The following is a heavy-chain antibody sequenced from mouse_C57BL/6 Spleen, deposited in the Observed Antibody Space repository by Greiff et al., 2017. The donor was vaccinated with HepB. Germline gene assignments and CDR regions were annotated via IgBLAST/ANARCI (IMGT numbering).Heavy chain of an antibody. Sequence: QVQLKESGPGLVQPSQSLSITCTVSGFSLTSYGVHWVRQSPGKGLEWLGVIWSGGSTDYNAAFISRLSISKDNSKSQVFFKMNSLQADDTAIYYCASLYYYGSSPLDYWGQGTTLTVSS. J-gene: IGHJ2*01. CDR2: IWSGGST. V-gene: IGHV2-2*01. CDR1: GFSLTSYG. D-gene: IGHD1-1*01. CDR3: ASLYYYGSSPLDY.